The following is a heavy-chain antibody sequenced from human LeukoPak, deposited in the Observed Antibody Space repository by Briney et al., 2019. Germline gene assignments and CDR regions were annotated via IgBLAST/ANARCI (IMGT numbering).Heavy chain of an antibody. Sequence: ASVKVSCKASGYTFTSYGISWVRQAPGQGLEWMGWISAYNGNTNYAQKLQGRVTMTTDTSTSTAYMELRSLRSDDTAVYYCAKVRSYYYDSSGYPDYWGQGTLVTVSS. V-gene: IGHV1-18*01. CDR3: AKVRSYYYDSSGYPDY. J-gene: IGHJ4*02. CDR2: ISAYNGNT. CDR1: GYTFTSYG. D-gene: IGHD3-22*01.